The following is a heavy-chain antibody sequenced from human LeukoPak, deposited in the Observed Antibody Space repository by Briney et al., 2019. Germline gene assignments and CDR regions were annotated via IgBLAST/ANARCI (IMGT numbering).Heavy chain of an antibody. CDR3: ASGSYYFDY. D-gene: IGHD1-26*01. Sequence: SETLSLTCTVSGGSISSYYWSWIRQTPGKGLEWIGYIYYSGSTKYNPSLKSRVTISVDTSNTQFSLKLSSVTAADTAVYYCASGSYYFDYWGQGTLVTVSS. CDR1: GGSISSYY. V-gene: IGHV4-59*08. J-gene: IGHJ4*02. CDR2: IYYSGST.